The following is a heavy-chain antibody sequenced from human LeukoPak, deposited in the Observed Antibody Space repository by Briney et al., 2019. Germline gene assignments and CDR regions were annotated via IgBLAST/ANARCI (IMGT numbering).Heavy chain of an antibody. CDR1: GGSISSYY. J-gene: IGHJ6*03. CDR3: ARDRPRHYYDSSGYSDYMDV. CDR2: IYYSGST. D-gene: IGHD3-22*01. Sequence: PSETLSLTCTVSGGSISSYYWSWIRQPPGKGLEWIGYIYYSGSTNYNPSLKSRVTISVDTSKNQFSLKLSSVTAADTAVYYCARDRPRHYYDSSGYSDYMDVWGEGTTVTVSS. V-gene: IGHV4-59*01.